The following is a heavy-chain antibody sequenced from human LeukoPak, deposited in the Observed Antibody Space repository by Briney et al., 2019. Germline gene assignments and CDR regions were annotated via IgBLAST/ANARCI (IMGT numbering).Heavy chain of an antibody. D-gene: IGHD6-13*01. CDR1: GGSFSGYY. J-gene: IGHJ3*02. CDR3: ARGGSSSWYDDAFDI. Sequence: SETVSLTCDVYGGSFSGYYWSWIRQPPGKGLEWIGEVNHSGSTSYNPFLKSRVTISVDASKIQFSLKLSSVTAADTAVYYCARGGSSSWYDDAFDIWGQGTMVTVYS. V-gene: IGHV4-34*01. CDR2: VNHSGST.